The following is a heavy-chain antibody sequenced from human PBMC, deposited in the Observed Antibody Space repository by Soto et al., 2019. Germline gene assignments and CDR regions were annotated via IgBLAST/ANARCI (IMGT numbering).Heavy chain of an antibody. CDR1: GYTLTELS. CDR3: ATGGGGYYYYYGMDV. CDR2: FDPEDGET. Sequence: GASVKVSCKVSGYTLTELSMHWVRQAPGKGLEWMGGFDPEDGETIYAQKFQGRVTMTEDTSTDTAYMELSSLRSEDTAVYYYATGGGGYYYYYGMDVWGQGTTVTVSS. D-gene: IGHD3-16*01. V-gene: IGHV1-24*01. J-gene: IGHJ6*02.